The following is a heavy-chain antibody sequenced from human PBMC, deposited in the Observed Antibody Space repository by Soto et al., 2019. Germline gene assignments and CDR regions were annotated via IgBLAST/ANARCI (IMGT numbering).Heavy chain of an antibody. Sequence: GGSLRLSCEASGFICSSYDMSWVRQAPGKGLEWVSTILVGGSTHYEDSVKGRFTISRDRSRNTVYLEMNSLTDGDTAVYYCAKATATGGGAFDICGQGTMVTVSS. CDR3: AKATATGGGAFDI. D-gene: IGHD2-8*02. J-gene: IGHJ3*02. V-gene: IGHV3-23*01. CDR1: GFICSSYD. CDR2: ILVGGST.